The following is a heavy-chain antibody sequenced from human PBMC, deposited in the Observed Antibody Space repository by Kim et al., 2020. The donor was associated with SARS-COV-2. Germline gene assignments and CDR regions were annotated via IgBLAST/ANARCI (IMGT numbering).Heavy chain of an antibody. CDR3: ARGLVVVVPAAIWFDP. D-gene: IGHD2-2*01. CDR1: GGSFSGYY. V-gene: IGHV4-34*01. J-gene: IGHJ5*02. CDR2: INHSGST. Sequence: SETLSLTCAVYGGSFSGYYWSWIRQPPGKGLEWIGEINHSGSTNYNPSLKSRVTISVDTSKNQFSLKLSSVTAADTAVYYCARGLVVVVPAAIWFDPWGQGTLVTVSS.